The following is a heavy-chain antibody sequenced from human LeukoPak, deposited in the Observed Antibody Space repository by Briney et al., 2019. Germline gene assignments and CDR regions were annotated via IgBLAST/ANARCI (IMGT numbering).Heavy chain of an antibody. CDR3: ASGNFWSGYDEYYYYYYMDV. V-gene: IGHV1-69*13. Sequence: SVKVSCKASGYIFTDYAMNWVRQAPGQGLEWMGGIIPIFGTANYAQKFQGRVTITADESTSTAYMELSSLRSEDTAVYYCASGNFWSGYDEYYYYYYMDVWGKGTTVTVSS. D-gene: IGHD3-3*01. CDR1: GYIFTDYA. J-gene: IGHJ6*03. CDR2: IIPIFGTA.